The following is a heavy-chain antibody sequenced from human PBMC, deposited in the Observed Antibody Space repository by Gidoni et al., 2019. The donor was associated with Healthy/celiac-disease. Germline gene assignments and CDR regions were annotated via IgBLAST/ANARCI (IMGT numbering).Heavy chain of an antibody. CDR3: AHEDYYGSGSYNFDY. D-gene: IGHD3-10*01. Sequence: QITLKESGPTLVKPTQTLTLTCTFSEFSLSTSGVGVGWIRQPPGKALEWLALIYWDDDKRYSPSLKSRLTITKDTSKNQVVLTMTNMDPVDTATYYCAHEDYYGSGSYNFDYWGQGTLVTVSS. V-gene: IGHV2-5*02. J-gene: IGHJ4*02. CDR2: IYWDDDK. CDR1: EFSLSTSGVG.